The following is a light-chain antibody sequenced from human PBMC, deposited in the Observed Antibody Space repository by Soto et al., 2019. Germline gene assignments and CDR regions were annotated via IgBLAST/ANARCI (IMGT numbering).Light chain of an antibody. CDR2: DVN. J-gene: IGLJ3*02. CDR3: CSYAGNNNLV. Sequence: QSALTQPRSVSGSPGQSVAISCTGTSSDVGGYNYVSWYQQHPGKAPKLMIYDVNKRPSGVPDRFSGSKSGNTASLTISGLQAEDEADYYCCSYAGNNNLVFGGGTK. CDR1: SSDVGGYNY. V-gene: IGLV2-11*01.